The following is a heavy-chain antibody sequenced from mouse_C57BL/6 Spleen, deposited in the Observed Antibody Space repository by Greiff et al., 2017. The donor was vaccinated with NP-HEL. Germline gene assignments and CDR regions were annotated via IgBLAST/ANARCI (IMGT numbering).Heavy chain of an antibody. CDR3: ARSYYGSRERSLYAMDY. V-gene: IGHV14-4*01. J-gene: IGHJ4*01. Sequence: VQLQQSGAELVRPGASVKLSCTASGFNIKDDYMHWVKQRPEQGLEWIGWIDPENGDTEYASKFQGKATITADTSSNTAYLQLSSLTSEDSAVYYCARSYYGSRERSLYAMDYWGQGTSVTVSS. CDR2: IDPENGDT. D-gene: IGHD1-1*01. CDR1: GFNIKDDY.